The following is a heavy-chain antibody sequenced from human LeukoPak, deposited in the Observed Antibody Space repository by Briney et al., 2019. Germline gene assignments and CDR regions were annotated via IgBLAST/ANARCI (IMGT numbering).Heavy chain of an antibody. J-gene: IGHJ5*02. D-gene: IGHD5-12*01. CDR3: AREGGEYSPTWFDP. Sequence: GGSLRLSCAASGFTFSGSEIHWVRQPSGKGLEWVGRIRIQTNNYATTYTASVKGRFTISRDNSKNTLYLRMNSLRAEDTAVYYCAREGGEYSPTWFDPWGQGTLVTVSS. CDR1: GFTFSGSE. V-gene: IGHV3-73*01. CDR2: IRIQTNNYAT.